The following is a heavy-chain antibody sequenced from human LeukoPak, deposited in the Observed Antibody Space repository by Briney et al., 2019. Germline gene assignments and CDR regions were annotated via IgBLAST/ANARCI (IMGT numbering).Heavy chain of an antibody. CDR1: GFKVSSNC. J-gene: IGHJ4*02. V-gene: IGHV3-66*02. Sequence: GVSLRLSRAASGFKVSSNCMSLVRHAPGKRLEWVSVIFSGGSTYYVDSVKGRFTTSRDNSKNTPYLQMNSLRAEDTGVYYCASFLGGFSSIHWGQGTLVAVSS. D-gene: IGHD2-15*01. CDR2: IFSGGST. CDR3: ASFLGGFSSIH.